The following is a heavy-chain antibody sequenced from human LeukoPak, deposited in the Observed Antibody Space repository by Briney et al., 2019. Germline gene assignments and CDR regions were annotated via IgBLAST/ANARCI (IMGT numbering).Heavy chain of an antibody. V-gene: IGHV1-46*01. J-gene: IGHJ4*02. CDR1: GYTFTSYY. Sequence: GASVKVSCKASGYTFTSYYMHWVRQAPGQGLEWMGIINPSGGSTSYAQKFQGRVTMTRDMSTSTVYMELSSLRSEDTAVYYCARTTAMDYYFDYWGQGTLVTVSS. CDR3: ARTTAMDYYFDY. CDR2: INPSGGST. D-gene: IGHD5-18*01.